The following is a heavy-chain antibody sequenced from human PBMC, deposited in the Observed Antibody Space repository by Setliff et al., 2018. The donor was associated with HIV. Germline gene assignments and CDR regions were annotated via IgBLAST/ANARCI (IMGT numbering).Heavy chain of an antibody. J-gene: IGHJ3*02. CDR1: GYTFTSYA. V-gene: IGHV7-4-1*02. CDR3: ARGITVEWDLLGAFDI. Sequence: ASVKVSCKASGYTFTSYAMNWVRQAPGQGLEWMGWINTNTGNPTYAQGFTGRFVFSLDTSVSTAYLQISSLKAEDTAVYYCARGITVEWDLLGAFDIWGQGTMVTVSS. D-gene: IGHD1-26*01. CDR2: INTNTGNP.